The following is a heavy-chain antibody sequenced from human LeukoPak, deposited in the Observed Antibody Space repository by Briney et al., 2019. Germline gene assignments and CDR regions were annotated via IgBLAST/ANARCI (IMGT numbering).Heavy chain of an antibody. D-gene: IGHD3-10*01. Sequence: ASVKVSCKASGYTFTSYGISWVRQAPGQGLEWMGWISAYNGNTNYAQKLQGRVTMTTDTSTSTAYMELRSLRSDDTAVYYCARERTMVRGVISGLEDYWGQGTLVTVSS. V-gene: IGHV1-18*01. CDR2: ISAYNGNT. J-gene: IGHJ4*02. CDR3: ARERTMVRGVISGLEDY. CDR1: GYTFTSYG.